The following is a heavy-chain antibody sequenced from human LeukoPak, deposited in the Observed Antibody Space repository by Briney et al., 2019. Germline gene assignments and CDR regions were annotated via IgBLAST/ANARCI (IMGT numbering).Heavy chain of an antibody. J-gene: IGHJ4*02. CDR2: ISGSGGST. CDR1: GFTFSSYA. D-gene: IGHD6-13*01. Sequence: PGGSLRLSCAASGFTFSSYAMSWVRQAPGKGLEWVSAISGSGGSTYYADSVKGRFTISRDNSKNSLYLQMNSLRAEDTAGYYFSKRAAAGQFEFWGQGTLVTVSS. V-gene: IGHV3-23*01. CDR3: SKRAAAGQFEF.